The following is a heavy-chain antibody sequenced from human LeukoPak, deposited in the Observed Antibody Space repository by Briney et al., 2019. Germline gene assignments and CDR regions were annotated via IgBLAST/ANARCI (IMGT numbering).Heavy chain of an antibody. D-gene: IGHD5-24*01. CDR1: GFTVSSNY. J-gene: IGHJ4*02. Sequence: GGSLRLSCAASGFTVSSNYMSWVRQAPGKGLEWVSVIYSGGSTYSADSVKGRFTISRDNSKNTVYLQMNSLRAEDTAVYYCSRVQLRSRVGYFDYWGQGTLVTVSS. CDR2: IYSGGST. V-gene: IGHV3-66*01. CDR3: SRVQLRSRVGYFDY.